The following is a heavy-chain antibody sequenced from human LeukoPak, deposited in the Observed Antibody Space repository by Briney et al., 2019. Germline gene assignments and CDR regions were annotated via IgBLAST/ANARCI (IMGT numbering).Heavy chain of an antibody. J-gene: IGHJ4*02. CDR3: ARLSDY. CDR1: GGSISGSHSY. CDR2: INYSGST. Sequence: SETLSLTCTVSGGSISGSHSYWGWIRQPPGKGLEWIGSINYSGSTYYNPSLKSRVTISVYTSKNQFSLRLNSVASADTAVYHCARLSDYWGQGTQVTVSS. V-gene: IGHV4-39*01.